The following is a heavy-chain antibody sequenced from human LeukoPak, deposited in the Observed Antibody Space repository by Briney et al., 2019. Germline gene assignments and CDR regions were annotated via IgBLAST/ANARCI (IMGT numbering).Heavy chain of an antibody. CDR3: ARDYGDY. Sequence: LPGGSLRLSCAPSGFTFSSYWMTWVRQAPGRGLEWEVNINQVGNETYYVDSVKGRFTISRDNAKNSLFLQMNSLRAEDTAVYYCARDYGDYWGQGTLDTVAS. J-gene: IGHJ4*02. V-gene: IGHV3-7*01. CDR1: GFTFSSYW. CDR2: INQVGNET. D-gene: IGHD3-10*01.